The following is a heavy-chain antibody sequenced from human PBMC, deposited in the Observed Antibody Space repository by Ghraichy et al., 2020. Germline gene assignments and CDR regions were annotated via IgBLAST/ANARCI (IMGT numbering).Heavy chain of an antibody. Sequence: SETLSLTCTVSGGSISSGGYYWSWIRQHPGKGLEWIGYIYYSGSTYYNPSLKSRVTISVDTSKNQFSLKLSSVTAADTAVYYCARDVHGYGSGSHAANWFDPWGQGTLVTVSS. CDR1: GGSISSGGYY. V-gene: IGHV4-31*03. D-gene: IGHD3-10*01. CDR2: IYYSGST. J-gene: IGHJ5*02. CDR3: ARDVHGYGSGSHAANWFDP.